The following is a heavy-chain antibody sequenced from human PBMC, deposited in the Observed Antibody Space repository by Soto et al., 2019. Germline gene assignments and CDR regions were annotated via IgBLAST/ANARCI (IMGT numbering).Heavy chain of an antibody. Sequence: GGSLRLSCAASGFTFSSYWMHWVRQAPGKGLVWVSRINSDGSSTSYADSVKGRFTISRDNAKNTLYLQMNSLRAEDTAVYYYARAPSYCSSTSCRSYGMDVWGKGTTVPVS. J-gene: IGHJ6*04. CDR2: INSDGSST. D-gene: IGHD2-2*01. CDR3: ARAPSYCSSTSCRSYGMDV. CDR1: GFTFSSYW. V-gene: IGHV3-74*01.